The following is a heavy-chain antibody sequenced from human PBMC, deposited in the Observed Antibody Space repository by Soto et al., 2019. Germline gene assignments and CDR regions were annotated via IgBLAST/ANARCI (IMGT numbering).Heavy chain of an antibody. J-gene: IGHJ4*02. CDR3: AKDHGGVVVPLLYFDY. CDR1: GFTFSSYA. Sequence: EVQLLESGGGLVQPGGSLRLSCAASGFTFSSYAMSWVRQAPGKGLEWVSAISGSGGSTYYADSVKGRFTISRDNSKNTLYLQMNRLRAEDTAVYYCAKDHGGVVVPLLYFDYWGQGTLVTVSS. V-gene: IGHV3-23*01. D-gene: IGHD2-15*01. CDR2: ISGSGGST.